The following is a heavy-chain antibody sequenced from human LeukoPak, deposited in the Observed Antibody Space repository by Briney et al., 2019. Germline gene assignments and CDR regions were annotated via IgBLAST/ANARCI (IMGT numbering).Heavy chain of an antibody. CDR2: IYHSGST. V-gene: IGHV4-4*02. CDR3: ARGTGPTGLYPDFDY. J-gene: IGHJ4*02. Sequence: SETLSLACAVSGGSISSSNWWSWVRQPPGKGLEWIGEIYHSGSTNYNPSLKSRVTISVDKSKKQFSLKLSSVTAADTAVYYCARGTGPTGLYPDFDYWGQGTLVTVSS. CDR1: GGSISSSNW. D-gene: IGHD3-3*01.